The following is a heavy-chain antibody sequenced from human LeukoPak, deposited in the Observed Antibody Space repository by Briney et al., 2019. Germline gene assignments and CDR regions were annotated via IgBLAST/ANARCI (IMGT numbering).Heavy chain of an antibody. CDR1: GFTFSSYA. Sequence: GGSLRLSCAASGFTFSSYAMSWVRQAPGKGLEWVSAISGSGGSTYYADSVKGRFTISRDNSKNTLYLQMSSLTAEDTAVYYCARGYYYDSSGYGPFGDYWGQGALVTVSS. J-gene: IGHJ4*02. V-gene: IGHV3-23*01. D-gene: IGHD3-22*01. CDR2: ISGSGGST. CDR3: ARGYYYDSSGYGPFGDY.